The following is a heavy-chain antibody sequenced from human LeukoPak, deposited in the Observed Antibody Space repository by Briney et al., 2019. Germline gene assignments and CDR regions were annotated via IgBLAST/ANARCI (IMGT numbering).Heavy chain of an antibody. Sequence: PSETLSLTCTVSGDSISSSSYYWGWIRQPPGKGLEWIGSIFYSGNTYYNPSLKRRVTISVDTSRNQFSLNLSSVTAADTAVYYCARRLSMIVVLTPHQGFDYWGQGTLVTVSS. CDR2: IFYSGNT. V-gene: IGHV4-39*01. J-gene: IGHJ4*02. D-gene: IGHD3-22*01. CDR1: GDSISSSSYY. CDR3: ARRLSMIVVLTPHQGFDY.